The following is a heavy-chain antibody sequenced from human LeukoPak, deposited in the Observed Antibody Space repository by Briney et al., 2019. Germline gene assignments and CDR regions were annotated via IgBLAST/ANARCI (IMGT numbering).Heavy chain of an antibody. CDR3: AREAPIFDSGNYFKSLGY. Sequence: SETLSLTCTVSGGSISSSSYYWDWIRQPPGKGLEWIASIYHSGKSYYNPSLKSRVTISMDTSKNQFYLELRSVTAADTAVYYCAREAPIFDSGNYFKSLGYWGQGTLATVSS. D-gene: IGHD3-10*01. CDR2: IYHSGKS. CDR1: GGSISSSSYY. V-gene: IGHV4-39*07. J-gene: IGHJ4*02.